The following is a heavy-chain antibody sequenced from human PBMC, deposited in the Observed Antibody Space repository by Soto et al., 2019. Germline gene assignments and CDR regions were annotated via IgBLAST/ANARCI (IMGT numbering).Heavy chain of an antibody. V-gene: IGHV3-30*04. D-gene: IGHD2-15*01. CDR1: GFTFSRDA. Sequence: QVQLVESGGGVVQPGRSLRLSCAAAGFTFSRDAMHWVRQAPGKGLEWVAVITYDGLDKFKWYAEFVEGRFTISGDKSTSMVYLEMNSLRLEDTAVYYCVKDRGGCWTFDSWGQGTLVTVSS. J-gene: IGHJ4*02. CDR3: VKDRGGCWTFDS. CDR2: ITYDGLDKFK.